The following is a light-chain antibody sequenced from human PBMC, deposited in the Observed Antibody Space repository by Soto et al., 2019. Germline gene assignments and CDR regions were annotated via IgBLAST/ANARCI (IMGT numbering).Light chain of an antibody. Sequence: IRLSQSPSSLCASVGARVTLTCRASQGISSYLAWDQQRPGKAPKLLIYAASTLQSGVPSRFSGSGSGTDFTLTISSLQPEDFATYYCQQLNSYLFGQGTRLEIK. CDR1: QGISSY. CDR3: QQLNSYL. V-gene: IGKV1-9*01. CDR2: AAS. J-gene: IGKJ5*01.